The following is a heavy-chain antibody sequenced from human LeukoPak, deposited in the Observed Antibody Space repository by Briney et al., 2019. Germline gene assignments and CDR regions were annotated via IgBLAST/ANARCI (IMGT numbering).Heavy chain of an antibody. CDR3: ARQRGYSGYDWENWFDP. CDR1: GYSLTSYW. V-gene: IGHV5-51*01. CDR2: IYPGDSDT. Sequence: GESLKISCKGSGYSLTSYWIGWVRQMPGKGLEWMGIIYPGDSDTRYSPSFQGQVTISADKSISTAYLQWSSLKASDTAMYYCARQRGYSGYDWENWFDPWGQGTLVTVSS. D-gene: IGHD5-12*01. J-gene: IGHJ5*02.